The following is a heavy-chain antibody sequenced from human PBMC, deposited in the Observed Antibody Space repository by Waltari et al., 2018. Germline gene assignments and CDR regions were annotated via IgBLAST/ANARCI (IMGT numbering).Heavy chain of an antibody. V-gene: IGHV5-10-1*01. D-gene: IGHD2-2*01. J-gene: IGHJ4*02. CDR2: IDPSDSFR. Sequence: EVQLVQSGAEVKKPEESLRIPCEGSGFSFTSHWIRWVRQLPGKGLEWVGRIDPSDSFRNYGPAFEGHVTISVDQSLRTAYLQWDSLKASDTAIYYCVRHRTTYPLEIDYWGQGTLVTVSS. CDR3: VRHRTTYPLEIDY. CDR1: GFSFTSHW.